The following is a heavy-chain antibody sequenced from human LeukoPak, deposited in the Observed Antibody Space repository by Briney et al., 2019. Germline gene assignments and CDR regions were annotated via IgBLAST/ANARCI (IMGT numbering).Heavy chain of an antibody. CDR3: ARLGSYHDF. CDR2: VHTSGGS. V-gene: IGHV4-4*09. CDR1: GASISHFY. Sequence: PSETLSLTCTVSGASISHFYWSWIRQTPVKGLEWMGHVHTSGGSTYYPSLKTRLTMSIDTSRSQLSLKLTSVTAADTAIYFCARLGSYHDFWGRGALVTVSS. J-gene: IGHJ4*02. D-gene: IGHD1-26*01.